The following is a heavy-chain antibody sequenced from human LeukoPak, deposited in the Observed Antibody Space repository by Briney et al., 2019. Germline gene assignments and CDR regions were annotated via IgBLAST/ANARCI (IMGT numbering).Heavy chain of an antibody. CDR2: IYYSGST. D-gene: IGHD3-9*01. V-gene: IGHV4-59*08. CDR1: GGSISSYY. Sequence: SETLSLTCTVSGGSISSYYWSWIRQPPGKGLEWIGYIYYSGSTNYNPSLKSRFTISVDTSKNQFSPKLSSVTAADTAVYYCARHRPYYDILTGYYSYYYYGMDVWGQGTTVTVSS. CDR3: ARHRPYYDILTGYYSYYYYGMDV. J-gene: IGHJ6*02.